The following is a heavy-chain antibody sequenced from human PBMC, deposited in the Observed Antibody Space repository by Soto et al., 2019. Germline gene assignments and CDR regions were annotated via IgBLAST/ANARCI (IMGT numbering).Heavy chain of an antibody. CDR3: ARGPRYIWGELDY. CDR1: GFTFSSYS. J-gene: IGHJ4*02. V-gene: IGHV3-48*01. D-gene: IGHD3-16*01. Sequence: GGSLRLSCAASGFTFSSYSMNWVHQAPGKGLEWVSYISSSSSTIYYADSVKGRFTISRDNAKNSLYLQMNSLRAEDTAVYYCARGPRYIWGELDYWGQGTLVTVSS. CDR2: ISSSSSTI.